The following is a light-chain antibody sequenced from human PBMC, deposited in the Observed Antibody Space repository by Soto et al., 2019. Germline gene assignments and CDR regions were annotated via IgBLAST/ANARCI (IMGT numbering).Light chain of an antibody. CDR2: GAS. J-gene: IGKJ2*01. Sequence: EIVMTQSPVTLSVSPGERATLSCRASQSVSSDLAWYQQKPGQAPRLLIYGASTMATGIPARFSGSGSGTEFTLTISSLQSEDFAVYYCQQYHNWLMYTFGQGTKLEI. CDR3: QQYHNWLMYT. V-gene: IGKV3-15*01. CDR1: QSVSSD.